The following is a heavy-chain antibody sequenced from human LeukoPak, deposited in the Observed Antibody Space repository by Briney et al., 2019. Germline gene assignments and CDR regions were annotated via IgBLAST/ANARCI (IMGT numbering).Heavy chain of an antibody. J-gene: IGHJ4*02. CDR3: ASLGYCSGGSCSRPPPPYSRFDF. CDR2: IYYRGVT. V-gene: IGHV4-39*07. CDR1: GGSISSSSYY. Sequence: SETLSLTCTVSGGSISSSSYYWGWIRQPPGKGLEWIGSIYYRGVTYYNPSLKSRVTISVDTSKNQFSLKLSSVTAADTAVYYCASLGYCSGGSCSRPPPPYSRFDFWGQGTLVTVSS. D-gene: IGHD2-15*01.